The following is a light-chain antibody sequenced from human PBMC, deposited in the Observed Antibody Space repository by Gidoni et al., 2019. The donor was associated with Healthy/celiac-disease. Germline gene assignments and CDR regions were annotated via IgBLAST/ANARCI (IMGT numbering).Light chain of an antibody. J-gene: IGKJ4*01. CDR1: QSISSY. CDR3: QQSYSTPHT. CDR2: AAS. Sequence: DIQMTQSPSSLSASVGDRVTITCRASQSISSYLNWYQQKPGKAPKLLIYAASSLQSGVPSRFSGRGSGTDFTLTIRSLQPEDFANYYCQQSYSTPHTFGGGTKVEIK. V-gene: IGKV1-39*01.